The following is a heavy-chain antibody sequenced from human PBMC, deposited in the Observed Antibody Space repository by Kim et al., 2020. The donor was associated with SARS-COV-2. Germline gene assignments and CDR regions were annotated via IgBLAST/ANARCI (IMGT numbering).Heavy chain of an antibody. V-gene: IGHV3-49*04. J-gene: IGHJ3*02. D-gene: IGHD2-21*02. Sequence: GGSLRLSCTASGFTFGDYAMSWVRQAPGKGLEWVGFIRSKAYGGTTEYAASVKGRFTISRDDSKSIAYLQMNSLKTEDTAVYYCTRDRGAGDYCGGDCYSRDDAFDIWGQGTMVTVSS. CDR2: IRSKAYGGTT. CDR1: GFTFGDYA. CDR3: TRDRGAGDYCGGDCYSRDDAFDI.